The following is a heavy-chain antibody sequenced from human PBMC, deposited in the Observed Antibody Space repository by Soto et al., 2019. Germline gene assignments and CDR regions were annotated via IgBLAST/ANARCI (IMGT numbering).Heavy chain of an antibody. CDR3: ARVITTVRGVIKAPDY. CDR1: GYTFTSYA. CDR2: INAGNGNT. Sequence: ASVKVSCKASGYTFTSYAMHWVRQAPGQRLEWMGWINAGNGNTKYSQKFQGRVTITRDTSASTAYMELSSLRSEDTAVYYCARVITTVRGVIKAPDYWGQGTLVTVYS. J-gene: IGHJ4*02. D-gene: IGHD3-10*01. V-gene: IGHV1-3*01.